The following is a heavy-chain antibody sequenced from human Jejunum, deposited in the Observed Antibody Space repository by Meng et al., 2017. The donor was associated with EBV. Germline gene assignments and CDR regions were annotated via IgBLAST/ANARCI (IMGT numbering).Heavy chain of an antibody. J-gene: IGHJ4*02. Sequence: VQLQESGPGLVNPSESLSLTCTVSGGSVSSGGYYWSWIRQPPGKGLEWIGYIYNSESTNYKSSLKSRVTISADTSKNQFSLRLSSVTAADTAVYYCARDQNGSYFAYWGQGTLVTVSS. D-gene: IGHD1-26*01. CDR1: GGSVSSGGYY. V-gene: IGHV4-61*08. CDR2: IYNSEST. CDR3: ARDQNGSYFAY.